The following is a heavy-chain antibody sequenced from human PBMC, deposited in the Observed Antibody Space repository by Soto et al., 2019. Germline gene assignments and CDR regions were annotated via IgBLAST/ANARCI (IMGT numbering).Heavy chain of an antibody. J-gene: IGHJ4*02. CDR3: ARAIETARDCCDS. CDR1: GFSFTTYA. Sequence: PGGSLRLSCAASGFSFTTYAMHWVRQAPGKGLEWVSVISDDRSNKYYADSVKGRFTISRDNSKNTFYLQMNSLRGDDTALYYCARAIETARDCCDSWGQGALVTVSS. D-gene: IGHD5-18*01. CDR2: ISDDRSNK. V-gene: IGHV3-30-3*01.